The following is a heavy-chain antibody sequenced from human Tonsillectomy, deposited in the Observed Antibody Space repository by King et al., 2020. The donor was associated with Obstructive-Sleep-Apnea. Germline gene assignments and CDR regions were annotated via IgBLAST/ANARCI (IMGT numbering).Heavy chain of an antibody. CDR1: GYTLSRYG. V-gene: IGHV7-4-1*02. CDR2: FNTNTGTP. D-gene: IGHD6-6*01. J-gene: IGHJ5*02. CDR3: ARAPSSPIRFDP. Sequence: VQLVESGSELKKPGASVKVSCRASGYTLSRYGINWVRQAPGQGLEWMGWFNTNTGTPAYAQGFTGRFVFSLDTSVSTAYMEISALKAGDTAIYYCARAPSSPIRFDPWGQGTLVTVSS.